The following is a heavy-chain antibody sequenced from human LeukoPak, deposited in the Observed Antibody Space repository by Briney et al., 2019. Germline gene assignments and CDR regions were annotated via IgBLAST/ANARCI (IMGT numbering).Heavy chain of an antibody. V-gene: IGHV3-48*01. CDR2: ISSGSSII. CDR1: GFTFSTYS. J-gene: IGHJ4*02. D-gene: IGHD3-22*01. CDR3: AKENTMIVVVITAIDY. Sequence: GGSLRLSCAASGFTFSTYSMNWVRQAPGKGLEWVSYISSGSSIIYYADSVKGRFTISRDNSKNTLYLQMNSLRAEDTAVYYCAKENTMIVVVITAIDYWGQGTLVTVSS.